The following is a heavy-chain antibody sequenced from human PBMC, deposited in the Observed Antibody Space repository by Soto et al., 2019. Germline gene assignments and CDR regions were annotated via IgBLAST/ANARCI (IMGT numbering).Heavy chain of an antibody. J-gene: IGHJ5*02. CDR2: ISAYNGNT. CDR1: GYTFTSYG. D-gene: IGHD1-1*01. CDR3: ARDEAYKWNDRGGFEP. Sequence: QVQLVQSGAEVKNPGASVKVSCKASGYTFTSYGISWVRQASGQGLEWMGWISAYNGNTKYAQKLQGRVTMTTATSTGTAYMELTPLRSDDTAVYYWARDEAYKWNDRGGFEPWGQGTLVSVSS. V-gene: IGHV1-18*01.